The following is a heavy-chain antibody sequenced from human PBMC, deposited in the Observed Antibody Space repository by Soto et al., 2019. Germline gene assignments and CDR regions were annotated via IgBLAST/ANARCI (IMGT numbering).Heavy chain of an antibody. Sequence: QVQLQESGPGLVKPSETLSLTCTVSGGSISSYYWSWIRQPPGKGLEWIGYIYYSGSTNYNPSLKSRVTISVDTSKNQFSLKLSSVTAADTAVYYCARGGSDSSPAFDIWGQGTMVTVSS. J-gene: IGHJ3*02. V-gene: IGHV4-59*01. D-gene: IGHD6-6*01. CDR1: GGSISSYY. CDR2: IYYSGST. CDR3: ARGGSDSSPAFDI.